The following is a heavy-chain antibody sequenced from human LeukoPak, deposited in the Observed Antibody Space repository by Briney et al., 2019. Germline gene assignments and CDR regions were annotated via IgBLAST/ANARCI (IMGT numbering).Heavy chain of an antibody. D-gene: IGHD3-10*01. CDR2: LYSGSDT. CDR1: GFSVSTKY. CDR3: ARVGDHFHWYLDL. V-gene: IGHV3-53*01. J-gene: IGHJ2*01. Sequence: GGSLRLSCAASGFSVSTKYMNWVRQAPGKGLEWVSILYSGSDTYCANSVKGRFTISRDSSKNILFLQMNDLRAEDTAVYYCARVGDHFHWYLDLWGRGTLVTVSS.